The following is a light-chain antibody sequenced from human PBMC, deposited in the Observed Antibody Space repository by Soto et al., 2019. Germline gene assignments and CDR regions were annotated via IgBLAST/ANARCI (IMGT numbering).Light chain of an antibody. CDR2: GAS. CDR3: PQHTYWAMT. V-gene: IGKV3-15*01. Sequence: EIVVTHYAATLSVCRGERATLSCMASQSVSSNFAWYQQRPGQAPRLLIYGASTRATGIPARFSGSGSGTEFTLTISGLQSEDFAVYYCPQHTYWAMTFGHATRLEIK. CDR1: QSVSSN. J-gene: IGKJ5*01.